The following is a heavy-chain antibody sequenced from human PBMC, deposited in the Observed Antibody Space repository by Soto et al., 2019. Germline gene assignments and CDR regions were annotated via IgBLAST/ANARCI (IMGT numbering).Heavy chain of an antibody. CDR2: INHSGST. Sequence: PSETLSLTCAVYGGSFSGYYWSWIRQPPGKGLEWIGEINHSGSTNYNPSLKSRVTISVDTSKNQFSLKLSSVTAADTAVYYCARGRPRYSGSSMGTFFDYLGQGTLVTVSS. CDR3: ARGRPRYSGSSMGTFFDY. J-gene: IGHJ4*02. D-gene: IGHD6-6*01. CDR1: GGSFSGYY. V-gene: IGHV4-34*01.